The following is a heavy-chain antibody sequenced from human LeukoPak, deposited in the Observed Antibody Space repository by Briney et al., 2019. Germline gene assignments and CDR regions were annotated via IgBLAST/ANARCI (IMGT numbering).Heavy chain of an antibody. CDR2: IYRGGST. Sequence: SGGSLRLSCAGSGFTVDSHFMTWVRQAPGKGLEWVSVIYRGGSTYYADSVEGRFTISRDNSKNTLHLQMNSLRTEDTAVYYCAQLPRDWGEGRLVTVSS. D-gene: IGHD1-7*01. J-gene: IGHJ4*02. CDR1: GFTVDSHF. V-gene: IGHV3-66*02. CDR3: AQLPRD.